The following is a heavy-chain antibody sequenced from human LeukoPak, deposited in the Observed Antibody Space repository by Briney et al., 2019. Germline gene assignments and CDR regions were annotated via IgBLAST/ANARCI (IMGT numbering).Heavy chain of an antibody. J-gene: IGHJ4*02. CDR2: IDPNSDNI. V-gene: IGHV1-2*02. CDR1: GYTFTGCF. D-gene: IGHD5-18*01. Sequence: AASVKVSCKASGYTFTGCFIHYVRQAPGQGLEWMGWIDPNSDNIRYSETFKDRVTMTRDTSTNTAYMELSWLRSDDTPVYYCARSAYNYGYVYFDHWGQGTLVIVSS. CDR3: ARSAYNYGYVYFDH.